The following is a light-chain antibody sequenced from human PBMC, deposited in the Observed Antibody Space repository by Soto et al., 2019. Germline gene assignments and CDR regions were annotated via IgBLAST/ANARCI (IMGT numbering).Light chain of an antibody. CDR3: SSYTSSTFYV. J-gene: IGLJ1*01. V-gene: IGLV2-14*01. CDR1: MRDVGAYNL. CDR2: EVR. Sequence: QSALTQPASVSGSAGQSITISCSGTMRDVGAYNLVSWYQQHPGTAPKLIIYEVRNRPSGISSRFSGSRSGNTASLTISGLQPEDEGDYYCSSYTSSTFYVFGTGTKLTVL.